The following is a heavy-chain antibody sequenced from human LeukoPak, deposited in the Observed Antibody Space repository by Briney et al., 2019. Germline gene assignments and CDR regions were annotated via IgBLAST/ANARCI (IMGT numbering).Heavy chain of an antibody. V-gene: IGHV4-59*01. CDR1: GGSISSYY. CDR3: ARSRGYSYGPFDY. Sequence: SETLSLTCTVSGGSISSYYWSWIRQPPGKGLEWIGYIYYSGSTNYNPSLKSRVTISVDTSKNQFSLKLSSVTAADTAVYYCARSRGYSYGPFDYWGQGTLVTVSS. CDR2: IYYSGST. D-gene: IGHD5-18*01. J-gene: IGHJ4*02.